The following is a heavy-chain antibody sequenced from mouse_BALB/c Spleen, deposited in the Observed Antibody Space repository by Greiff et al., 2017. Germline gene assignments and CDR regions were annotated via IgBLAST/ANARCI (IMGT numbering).Heavy chain of an antibody. V-gene: IGHV3-6*02. CDR1: GYSITSGYY. Sequence: EVKLVESGPGLVKPSQSLSLTCSVTGYSITSGYYWNWIRQFPGNKLEWMGYISYDGSNNYNPSLKNRISITRDTSKNQFFLKLNSVTTEDTATYYCARVNYYGYDRAMDYWGQGTSVTVSS. CDR3: ARVNYYGYDRAMDY. D-gene: IGHD2-2*01. CDR2: ISYDGSN. J-gene: IGHJ4*01.